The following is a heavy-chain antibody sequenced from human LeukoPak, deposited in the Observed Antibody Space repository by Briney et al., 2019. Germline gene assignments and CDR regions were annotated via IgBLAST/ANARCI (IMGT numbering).Heavy chain of an antibody. CDR3: ARGLWYFDY. Sequence: GGSLRLSCAASGFTFSGYWTTWVRQAPGKGLEWVANIEEDGSEKYYVDSVKGRFTISRDNAKNSLYLQMNSLRAEDTAIYYCARGLWYFDYWGQGTLVTVSS. V-gene: IGHV3-7*04. CDR2: IEEDGSEK. J-gene: IGHJ4*02. D-gene: IGHD3-16*01. CDR1: GFTFSGYW.